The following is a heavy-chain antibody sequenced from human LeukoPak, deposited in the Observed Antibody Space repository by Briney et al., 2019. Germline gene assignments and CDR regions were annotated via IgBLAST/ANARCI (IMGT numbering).Heavy chain of an antibody. CDR3: ARPISSSWFFWFDP. CDR1: GYTFTGYY. D-gene: IGHD6-13*01. J-gene: IGHJ5*02. V-gene: IGHV1-2*02. CDR2: INPNSGGT. Sequence: GASVKVSCKASGYTFTGYYMHWVRQAPGQGLEWMGWINPNSGGTNYAQKFQGRVTTTRDTSISTAYMELSRLRSDDTAVYYCARPISSSWFFWFDPWGQGTLVTVSS.